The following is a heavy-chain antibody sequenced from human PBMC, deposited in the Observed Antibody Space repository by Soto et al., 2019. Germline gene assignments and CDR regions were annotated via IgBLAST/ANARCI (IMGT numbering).Heavy chain of an antibody. Sequence: GGSLRLSCAASGFTFSSSWMHWVRQGPGKGLVWVSRINSGATTTNYADSVKGRFTISRDNAKNTLYLQMDSLTAEDTAVYYCERGPSDWFGYAYWGQGTLVTGSS. J-gene: IGHJ4*02. D-gene: IGHD3-9*01. CDR2: INSGATTT. V-gene: IGHV3-74*01. CDR1: GFTFSSSW. CDR3: ERGPSDWFGYAY.